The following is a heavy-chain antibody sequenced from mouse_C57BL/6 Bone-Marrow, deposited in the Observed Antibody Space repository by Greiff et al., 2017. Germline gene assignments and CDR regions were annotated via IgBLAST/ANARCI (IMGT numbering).Heavy chain of an antibody. J-gene: IGHJ1*03. V-gene: IGHV1-81*01. CDR1: GYTFTSYG. Sequence: QVQLQQSGAELARPGASVKLSCKASGYTFTSYGISWVKQRTGQGLEWIGEIYPRRGNTYYNEKFKGKATLTADKSSSTAYMELRSLGSEDSAVYFCARLGGYYVYWYFDVWGTGTTVTVSS. D-gene: IGHD2-3*01. CDR2: IYPRRGNT. CDR3: ARLGGYYVYWYFDV.